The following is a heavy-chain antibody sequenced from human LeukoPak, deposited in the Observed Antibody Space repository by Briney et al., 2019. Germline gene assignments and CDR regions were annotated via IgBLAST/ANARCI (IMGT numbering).Heavy chain of an antibody. V-gene: IGHV3-7*01. J-gene: IGHJ4*02. D-gene: IGHD6-13*01. Sequence: GGSLRLSCAASGFTFSSYWTSWVRQAPGKGLEWVANIKQDGSEKYYVDSVKGRFTISRDSAKNSLYLQMNSLRAEDTAVYYYARVSFRAAGIYFFYFDYWGQGTLVTVS. CDR3: ARVSFRAAGIYFFYFDY. CDR1: GFTFSSYW. CDR2: IKQDGSEK.